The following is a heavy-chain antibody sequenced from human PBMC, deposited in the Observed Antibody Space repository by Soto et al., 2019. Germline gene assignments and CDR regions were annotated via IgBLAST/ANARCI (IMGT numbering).Heavy chain of an antibody. CDR1: GYTFTSYY. CDR3: ARDKKVFGVDMAIDY. Sequence: GASVKVSCKASGYTFTSYYMHWVRQAPGQGLEWMGIINPSGGSTSYAQKFQGRVTMTRDTSTSTVYMELSSLRSEDTAVYYCARDKKVFGVDMAIDYWGQGTLLIVSS. V-gene: IGHV1-46*03. CDR2: INPSGGST. D-gene: IGHD3-3*01. J-gene: IGHJ4*02.